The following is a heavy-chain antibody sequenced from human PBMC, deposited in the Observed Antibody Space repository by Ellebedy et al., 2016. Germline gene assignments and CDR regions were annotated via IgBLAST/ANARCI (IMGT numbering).Heavy chain of an antibody. CDR3: AKLTPN. Sequence: GESLKISXAASEFTFSSSTMSWVRQAPGKGLEWVSSISASGGSTYYADSVKGRFTISRDNSKNTLYLQMNSLRADDTAVYYCAKLTPNWGQGTLVTVSS. CDR1: EFTFSSST. V-gene: IGHV3-23*01. CDR2: ISASGGST. J-gene: IGHJ4*02.